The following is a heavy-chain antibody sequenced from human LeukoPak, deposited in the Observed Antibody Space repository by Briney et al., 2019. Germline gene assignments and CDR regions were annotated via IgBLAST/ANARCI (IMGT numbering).Heavy chain of an antibody. CDR3: AKVGSMVRGVITDPFDY. CDR1: GFTFSSYA. CDR2: ISGSGGST. V-gene: IGHV3-23*01. J-gene: IGHJ4*02. Sequence: GGSLRLSCAASGFTFSSYAMSWVRQAPGKGLEWVSAISGSGGSTYYADSVKGRFTISRDNPKNTLYLQMNSLRAEDTAVYYCAKVGSMVRGVITDPFDYWGQGTLVTVSS. D-gene: IGHD3-10*01.